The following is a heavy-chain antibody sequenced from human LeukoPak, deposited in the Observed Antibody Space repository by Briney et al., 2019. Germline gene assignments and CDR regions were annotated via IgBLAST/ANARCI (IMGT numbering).Heavy chain of an antibody. Sequence: GGSLRLSCAASGFTFSSYGMHWVRQAPGKGLEWVAFIRYDGSNKYYADSVKGRFTISRDNSKNTLYLQMNSLRAEDTAVYYCAREDIVVVPAAPGPGGWFDPWGQGTLVTVSS. V-gene: IGHV3-30*02. CDR2: IRYDGSNK. D-gene: IGHD2-2*01. J-gene: IGHJ5*02. CDR3: AREDIVVVPAAPGPGGWFDP. CDR1: GFTFSSYG.